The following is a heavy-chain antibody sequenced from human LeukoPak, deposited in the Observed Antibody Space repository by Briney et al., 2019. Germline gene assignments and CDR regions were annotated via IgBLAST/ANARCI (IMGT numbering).Heavy chain of an antibody. J-gene: IGHJ4*02. D-gene: IGHD4-11*01. CDR2: IWYDERIQ. Sequence: PGGSLRLSCAASGFTFSSYGMHWVRQAPGMGLEWVAGIWYDERIQNYADSVKGRFTISRDNSKNTLYLQMISLRAEDTAVYYCARVADYSNSAHADYWGQGTLVSVSS. CDR3: ARVADYSNSAHADY. CDR1: GFTFSSYG. V-gene: IGHV3-33*01.